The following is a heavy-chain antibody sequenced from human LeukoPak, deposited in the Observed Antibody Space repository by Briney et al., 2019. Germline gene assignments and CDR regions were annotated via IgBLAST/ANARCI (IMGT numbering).Heavy chain of an antibody. Sequence: GGSLRLSCAASGFTFSNYCMNWVRQAPGKGLEWVSYISSSGSAMYYADSVRGRFTISRDNAENSLFLQMNSLRDEDTAVYYCARGTYGEYGGPAYWSQGTLVTVSS. V-gene: IGHV3-48*02. CDR3: ARGTYGEYGGPAY. D-gene: IGHD4-17*01. CDR2: ISSSGSAM. J-gene: IGHJ4*02. CDR1: GFTFSNYC.